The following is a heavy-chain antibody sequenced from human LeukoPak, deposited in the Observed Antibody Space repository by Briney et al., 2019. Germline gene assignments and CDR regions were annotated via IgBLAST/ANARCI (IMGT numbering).Heavy chain of an antibody. CDR1: GCTFSSYS. V-gene: IGHV3-21*01. Sequence: GGSLRLSCAASGCTFSSYSMNWVRQAPGKGLEWVSSINSSRSYIYYPDSVNGRFTISRDNAKNSLYLQMNGLRAEDTGVYYCARDRSLRLFDYWGQGTLVTVSS. J-gene: IGHJ4*02. D-gene: IGHD3-10*01. CDR2: INSSRSYI. CDR3: ARDRSLRLFDY.